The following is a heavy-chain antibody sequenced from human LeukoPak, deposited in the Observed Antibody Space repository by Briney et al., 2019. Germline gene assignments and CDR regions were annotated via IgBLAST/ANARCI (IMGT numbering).Heavy chain of an antibody. CDR3: ARDFGRRAYYYYYYMDV. Sequence: GGSLRLSCAASGFTFDDYGMSWVRQPPGKGLEWVSGINWNGGSTGYADSVKGRFTISRDSAKNSLYLQMNSLRAEDTALYYCARDFGRRAYYYYYYMDVWGKGTTVTVSS. CDR1: GFTFDDYG. V-gene: IGHV3-20*04. CDR2: INWNGGST. D-gene: IGHD2-15*01. J-gene: IGHJ6*03.